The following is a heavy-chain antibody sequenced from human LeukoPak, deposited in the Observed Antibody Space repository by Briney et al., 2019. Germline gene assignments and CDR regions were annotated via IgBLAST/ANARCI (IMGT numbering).Heavy chain of an antibody. CDR1: GGSFSGYY. V-gene: IGHV4-34*01. Sequence: PSETLSLTCAVYGGSFSGYYWSWIRQPPGKGLEWIGEINHSGSTNYNPSLKSRVTISVDTSKNQFSLKLSSVTAADTAVYYCARGLGDARYDFWSGYYYYMDVWGKGTTVTVSS. CDR3: ARGLGDARYDFWSGYYYYMDV. CDR2: INHSGST. J-gene: IGHJ6*03. D-gene: IGHD3-3*01.